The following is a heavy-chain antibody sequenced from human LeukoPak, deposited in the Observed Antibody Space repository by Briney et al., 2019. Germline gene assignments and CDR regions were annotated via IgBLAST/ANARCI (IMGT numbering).Heavy chain of an antibody. CDR1: GFAFSSLA. V-gene: IGHV3-30-3*01. CDR2: VSKDGVTK. CDR3: AADRWPGAPDYLDS. D-gene: IGHD4-23*01. J-gene: IGHJ4*02. Sequence: GTSLRLSCAVSGFAFSSLAMHWVRQAPGKGLEWVAVVSKDGVTKFYRDSVNGRFTISTDSSKNTVYLQMTGLGSEDTAIYYCAADRWPGAPDYLDSWGQGTLVTVSS.